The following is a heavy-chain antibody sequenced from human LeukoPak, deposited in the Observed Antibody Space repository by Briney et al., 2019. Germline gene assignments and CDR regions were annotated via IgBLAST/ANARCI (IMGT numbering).Heavy chain of an antibody. CDR2: IIPIFGTA. V-gene: IGHV1-69*01. D-gene: IGHD3-22*01. Sequence: GSSVKVTCKASGGTFSSYAMSRVRQAPGQGLVWMGGIIPIFGTANYAQKFQGRVTITADESTSTAYMELSSLRSEDTAVYYCAGASYYYNSSGYAYWGQGTLVTVSS. CDR3: AGASYYYNSSGYAY. CDR1: GGTFSSYA. J-gene: IGHJ4*02.